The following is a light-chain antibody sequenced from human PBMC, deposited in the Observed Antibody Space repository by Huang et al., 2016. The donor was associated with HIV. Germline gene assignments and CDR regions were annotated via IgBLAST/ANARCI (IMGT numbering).Light chain of an antibody. CDR2: DAS. CDR3: QQRYNWPLT. J-gene: IGKJ4*01. CDR1: QSISTY. Sequence: EIVLTQSPATLSLSHGERATVSCRASQSISTYLAWYQQKPGQAPRLLIYDASNRATGVPPRFSGSGSGAAFTLTISGLEPEDFAVYYCQQRYNWPLTFGGGTKVEI. V-gene: IGKV3-11*01.